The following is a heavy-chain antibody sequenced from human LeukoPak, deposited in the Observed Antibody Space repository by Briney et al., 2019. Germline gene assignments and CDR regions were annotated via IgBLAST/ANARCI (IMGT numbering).Heavy chain of an antibody. V-gene: IGHV3-15*01. CDR3: TTDSTGKLLWFGDTRDY. CDR2: IKSKTDGGTT. Sequence: GGSLRLSCAASGLTFSNAWMSWVRQAPGQGLEWVGRIKSKTDGGTTDYAAPVKGRFTISRGDSKNTLYLQMNSLKTEDTAVYYCTTDSTGKLLWFGDTRDYWGQGTLVTVSS. J-gene: IGHJ4*02. D-gene: IGHD3-10*01. CDR1: GLTFSNAW.